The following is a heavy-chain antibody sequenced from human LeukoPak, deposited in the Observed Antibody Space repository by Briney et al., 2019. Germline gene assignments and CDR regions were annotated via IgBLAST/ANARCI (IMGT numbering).Heavy chain of an antibody. V-gene: IGHV4-34*01. J-gene: IGHJ4*02. CDR1: GASISSSY. D-gene: IGHD3-22*01. Sequence: SETLSLTCTVSGASISSSYWSWIRQPPGKGLEWIGEINHSGSTNYNPSLKSRVTISVDTSKNQFSLKLSSVTAADTAVYYCARGSYYDSSGYYSDFDYWGQGTLVTVSS. CDR2: INHSGST. CDR3: ARGSYYDSSGYYSDFDY.